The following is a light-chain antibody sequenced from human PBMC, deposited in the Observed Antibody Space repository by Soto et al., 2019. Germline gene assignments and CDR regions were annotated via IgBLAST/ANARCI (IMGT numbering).Light chain of an antibody. CDR1: SSDVGGYNY. J-gene: IGLJ1*01. CDR2: EVS. CDR3: SSNARLFNV. V-gene: IGLV2-8*01. Sequence: QSALTQPPSASGSPGQSVTISCTGTSSDVGGYNYVSWYQQHPGKAPKLMVYEVSKRPSGVPDRFSGSKSGNTASLTVSGLQAVYDADYYCSSNARLFNVTGT.